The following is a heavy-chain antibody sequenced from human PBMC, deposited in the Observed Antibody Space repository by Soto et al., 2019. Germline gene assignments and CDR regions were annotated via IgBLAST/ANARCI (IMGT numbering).Heavy chain of an antibody. CDR2: ISGSGGRT. Sequence: EVQLLESGGGLIQPGGSLRLSCEASGFTFSNYGMTWVRLAPGKGLEWVSTISGSGGRTFYADPVKGRFTISRDKSKNTVYLQMKSLRAEDTAVYYCAKEMIASTVADFFDYWGQGTLVTVSS. CDR3: AKEMIASTVADFFDY. D-gene: IGHD6-19*01. J-gene: IGHJ4*02. V-gene: IGHV3-23*01. CDR1: GFTFSNYG.